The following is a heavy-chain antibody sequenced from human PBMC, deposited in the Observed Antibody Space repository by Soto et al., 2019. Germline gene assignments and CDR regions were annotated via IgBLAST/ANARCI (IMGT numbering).Heavy chain of an antibody. V-gene: IGHV4-59*08. CDR3: ARHDSSGYQDAFDI. J-gene: IGHJ3*02. CDR2: IYYSGST. CDR1: GGSISSYY. Sequence: PSETLSLTCTVSGGSISSYYWSWIRQPPGKGLAWIGYIYYSGSTNYNPSLKSRVTISVDTSKNQFSLKLSSVTAADTAVYYCARHDSSGYQDAFDIWGQGTMVTVPS. D-gene: IGHD3-22*01.